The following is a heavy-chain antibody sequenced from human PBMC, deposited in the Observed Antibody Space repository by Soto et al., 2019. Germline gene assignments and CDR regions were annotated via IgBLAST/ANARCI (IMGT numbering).Heavy chain of an antibody. V-gene: IGHV5-51*01. CDR1: GYSFTSYW. J-gene: IGHJ3*02. CDR2: MYPDDSDI. D-gene: IGHD3-22*01. Sequence: GESLKISCKGSGYSFTSYWIGWVRQMPGKGLEWMAIMYPDDSDIRYSPSFEAHVTISADKSTSTAFLQWSSLKASDTAMCYCATAYVYDFENSNYYRDAFDIWGQGTLVTVSS. CDR3: ATAYVYDFENSNYYRDAFDI.